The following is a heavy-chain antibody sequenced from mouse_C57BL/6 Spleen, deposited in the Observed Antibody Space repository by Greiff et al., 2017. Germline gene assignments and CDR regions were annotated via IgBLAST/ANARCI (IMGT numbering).Heavy chain of an antibody. V-gene: IGHV1-76*01. CDR3: AREGVYYGSSWFAY. J-gene: IGHJ3*01. D-gene: IGHD1-1*01. CDR1: GSTFTDYY. Sequence: QVQLQQSGAELVRPGASVKLSCKASGSTFTDYYINWVKQRPGQGLEWIARIYPGSGNTYYNEKFKGQATLTAEKSSSTAYMQLSSLTSEDSAVYFCAREGVYYGSSWFAYWGQGTLVTVSA. CDR2: IYPGSGNT.